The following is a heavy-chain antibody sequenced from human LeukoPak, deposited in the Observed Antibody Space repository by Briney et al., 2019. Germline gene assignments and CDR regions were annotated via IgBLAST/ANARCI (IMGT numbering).Heavy chain of an antibody. J-gene: IGHJ5*02. D-gene: IGHD5-12*01. CDR3: ARDRYSGYGGTDWFDP. Sequence: GGSLRLSCAASGLSFNSKWMSWVRQAPGKGLEWVGNIQPDGREQYPVDSVKGRFTISRDNARNLVFLQMNSLRVEDTAVYYCARDRYSGYGGTDWFDPWGQGTLVTVSS. V-gene: IGHV3-7*01. CDR1: GLSFNSKW. CDR2: IQPDGREQ.